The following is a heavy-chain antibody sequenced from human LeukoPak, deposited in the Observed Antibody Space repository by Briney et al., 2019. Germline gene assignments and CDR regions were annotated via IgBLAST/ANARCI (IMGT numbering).Heavy chain of an antibody. CDR1: GYNFTNYW. V-gene: IGHV5-51*01. CDR3: ARLETATFGVVVIESYYFDR. J-gene: IGHJ4*02. CDR2: IYPDDSDT. D-gene: IGHD3-3*01. Sequence: RGESLKISCQGSGYNFTNYWIGWVRQLPGEGLAWMGIIYPDDSDTRYSPSFQGQVTFSADKSLNTAYLQWSNLRASDTAMYYCARLETATFGVVVIESYYFDRWGQGTLVTVSS.